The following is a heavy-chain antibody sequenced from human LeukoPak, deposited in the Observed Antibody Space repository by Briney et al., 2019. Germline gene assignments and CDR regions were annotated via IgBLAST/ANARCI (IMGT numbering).Heavy chain of an antibody. V-gene: IGHV4-39*01. D-gene: IGHD2/OR15-2a*01. J-gene: IGHJ4*02. CDR2: VHYGGST. CDR3: ARHASSCDSTASYYSFDY. CDR1: GGSISSSGSF. Sequence: KTSETLSLTCTVSGGSISSSGSFWDWIRQPPGKGLEWIGTVHYGGSTYYNPSLKSRVIIAVDTSKNQFSLRLTSVTAADTAVFYCARHASSCDSTASYYSFDYWGQGTLVTVSS.